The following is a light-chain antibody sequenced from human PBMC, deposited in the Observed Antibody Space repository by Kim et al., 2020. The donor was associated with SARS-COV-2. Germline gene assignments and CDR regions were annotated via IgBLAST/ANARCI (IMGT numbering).Light chain of an antibody. CDR2: LGS. CDR1: QSLLHSNGYNY. Sequence: DIVMTQSPLSLPVTPGEPASISCRSSQSLLHSNGYNYLDWYLQKPGQSPQLLINLGSNRASGVPDRFSGSASGTDFTLQISRVEADDVGVYYCMQALQIPHTFGQGTKLEI. V-gene: IGKV2-28*01. J-gene: IGKJ2*01. CDR3: MQALQIPHT.